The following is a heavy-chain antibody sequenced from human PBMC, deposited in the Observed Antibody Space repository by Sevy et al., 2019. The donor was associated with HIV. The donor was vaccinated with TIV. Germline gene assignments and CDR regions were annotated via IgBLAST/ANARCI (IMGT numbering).Heavy chain of an antibody. V-gene: IGHV3-30*02. D-gene: IGHD6-19*01. CDR2: IKYDGRKT. CDR3: ARDTSAVGTEYFDY. J-gene: IGHJ4*02. CDR1: GFTFSYSG. Sequence: GGSLRLSCITSGFTFSYSGMNWVRQAPGKGLEWVTFIKYDGRKTNYADSVKGRFTISRDNSKNTLYLQMNSLRAEDTAVYYCARDTSAVGTEYFDYWGQGTLVTVSS.